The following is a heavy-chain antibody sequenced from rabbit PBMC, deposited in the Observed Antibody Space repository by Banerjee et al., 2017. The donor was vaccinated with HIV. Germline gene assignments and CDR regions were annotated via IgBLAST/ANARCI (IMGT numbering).Heavy chain of an antibody. Sequence: QEQLEESGGDLVKPEGSLTLTCTASGFSFSSSYYMCWVRQAPGKGLEWIGCINTGSGSADYASWAKGRFTISKTSSTTVTLQMTSLTAADTATYFCARDNDWGLEAFKLWGPGTLVTVS. CDR1: GFSFSSSYY. D-gene: IGHD3-1*01. J-gene: IGHJ4*01. CDR2: INTGSGSA. V-gene: IGHV1S45*01. CDR3: ARDNDWGLEAFKL.